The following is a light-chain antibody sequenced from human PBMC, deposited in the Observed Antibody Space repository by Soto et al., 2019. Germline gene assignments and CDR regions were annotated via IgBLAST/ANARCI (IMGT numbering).Light chain of an antibody. CDR1: QSVGSD. J-gene: IGKJ2*01. V-gene: IGKV3-15*01. CDR2: GAS. CDR3: QHYNNWPRT. Sequence: EIVMTQSPATLSVSPGERATLSCRGSQSVGSDLAWYQHKPGQAPRLLIYGASTRATGIPARFSGSGSGTDLTLTISSLQSEDFAVYYCQHYNNWPRTFGQGTKLEIK.